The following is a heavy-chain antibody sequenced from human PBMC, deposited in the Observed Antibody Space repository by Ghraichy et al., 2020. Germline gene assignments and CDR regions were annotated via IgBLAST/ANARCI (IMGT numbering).Heavy chain of an antibody. V-gene: IGHV4-59*01. CDR2: IYYTGRT. D-gene: IGHD3-9*01. J-gene: IGHJ4*02. CDR1: GGSITSYY. Sequence: SETLSLTCSVSGGSITSYYWSWIRQPPGKGLEWIGYIYYTGRTSYNPSLKSRVTMSIDTPKNQFSLNGTSVTAADTAMYFCARAHAVYDIFTRRYGYYFDYWGQGNQITVSS. CDR3: ARAHAVYDIFTRRYGYYFDY.